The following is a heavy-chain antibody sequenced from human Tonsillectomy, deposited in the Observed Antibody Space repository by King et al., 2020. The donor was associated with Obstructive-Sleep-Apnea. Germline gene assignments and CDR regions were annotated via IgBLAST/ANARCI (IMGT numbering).Heavy chain of an antibody. CDR1: GFTFNSYA. J-gene: IGHJ4*02. V-gene: IGHV3-23*04. Sequence: VQLVESGGGLVQPGGSLRLSCAASGFTFNSYAMSWVRQAPGKGLDWVSTISGIGDITYSADSVRGRFTISRDNTKKTLSLQMNSLRTEDTAIYYCAKLVGSTGVDYWGQGTLVAVSS. D-gene: IGHD2-8*02. CDR3: AKLVGSTGVDY. CDR2: ISGIGDIT.